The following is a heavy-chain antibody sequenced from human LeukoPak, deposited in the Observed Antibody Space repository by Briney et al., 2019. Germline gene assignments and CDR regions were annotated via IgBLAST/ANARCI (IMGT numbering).Heavy chain of an antibody. J-gene: IGHJ4*02. Sequence: GGSLRLSCAASGFTFSSDWMHWVRQGPGKGLVWVSRINPDGSVTSHADSVRGRFTISRDNAKNTLFLQMNSLRAEDTAVYYCARDSGSGSYSGYWGLGTLVTVSS. D-gene: IGHD3-10*01. CDR1: GFTFSSDW. CDR3: ARDSGSGSYSGY. CDR2: INPDGSVT. V-gene: IGHV3-74*01.